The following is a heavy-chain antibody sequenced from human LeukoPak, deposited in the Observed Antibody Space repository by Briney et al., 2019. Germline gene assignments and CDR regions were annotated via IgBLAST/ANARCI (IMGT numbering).Heavy chain of an antibody. CDR2: ISSSGSTI. CDR1: GFTFSSYE. Sequence: GGSLRLSCAASGFTFSSYEMNWVRQAPGKGLEWVSYISSSGSTIYYADSVKGRFTISRDNAKNSLYLQMNSLRAEDTAVYYCARGRYCSSTSCHPRAFDIWGQGTMVTASS. D-gene: IGHD2-2*01. J-gene: IGHJ3*02. CDR3: ARGRYCSSTSCHPRAFDI. V-gene: IGHV3-48*03.